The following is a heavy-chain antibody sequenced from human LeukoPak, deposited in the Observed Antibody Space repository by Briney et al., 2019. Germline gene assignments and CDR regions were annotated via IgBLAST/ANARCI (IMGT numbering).Heavy chain of an antibody. J-gene: IGHJ4*02. Sequence: GASVKVSCKASGYTFTSYGLSWVRQAPGQGLEWMGIINPSGGSTSYAQKFQGRVTMTRDTSTSTVYMELNSLRSEDTAVYYCAKGYCSGGICYSYDYWGQGTLVTVSS. D-gene: IGHD2-15*01. CDR3: AKGYCSGGICYSYDY. V-gene: IGHV1-46*01. CDR1: GYTFTSYG. CDR2: INPSGGST.